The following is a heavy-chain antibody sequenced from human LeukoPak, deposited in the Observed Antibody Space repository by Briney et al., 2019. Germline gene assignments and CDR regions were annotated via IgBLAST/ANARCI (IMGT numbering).Heavy chain of an antibody. CDR1: GFTFSSYW. V-gene: IGHV4-34*01. D-gene: IGHD3-10*01. CDR3: ARRSSRYYGSRSYRKYYFDY. CDR2: ISHRRST. Sequence: GSLRLSCVASGFTFSSYWMTWIRQPPGKGLEWIGEISHRRSTNYNPSLKSRVTISVDTSKNQFSLKLSSVTAADTAVYYCARRSSRYYGSRSYRKYYFDYWGQGTLVTVSS. J-gene: IGHJ4*02.